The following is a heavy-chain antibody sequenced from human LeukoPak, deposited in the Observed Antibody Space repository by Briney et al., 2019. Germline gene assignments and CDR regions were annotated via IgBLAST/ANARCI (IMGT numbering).Heavy chain of an antibody. CDR1: GDSVSSNSAA. CDR2: TYYRSKWYN. CDR3: ARGPHYCGSGRRGYYGYYIDV. D-gene: IGHD3-10*01. V-gene: IGHV6-1*01. Sequence: SQTLSLTCAISGDSVSSNSAAWNWIRQSPSRGLEWLGRTYYRSKWYNDYAVSVNSRITINPDKSKNQLAQQLNYVTLEDTAVYYCARGPHYCGSGRRGYYGYYIDVWGKGTPVTVSS. J-gene: IGHJ6*03.